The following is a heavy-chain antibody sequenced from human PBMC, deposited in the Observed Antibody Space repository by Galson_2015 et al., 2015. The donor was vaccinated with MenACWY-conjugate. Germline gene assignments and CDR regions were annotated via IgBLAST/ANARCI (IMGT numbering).Heavy chain of an antibody. CDR3: ARGFSSSWYYFDF. V-gene: IGHV4-59*08. D-gene: IGHD6-13*01. J-gene: IGHJ4*02. Sequence: LSLTCTVSGGSISTYYWSWIRQPPGKGLEWVGYIYYSGSTNYNPSLKSRVTISVDTSKNQFSLKLSSVTAADTAMYYCARGFSSSWYYFDFWGQGTLVTVSS. CDR1: GGSISTYY. CDR2: IYYSGST.